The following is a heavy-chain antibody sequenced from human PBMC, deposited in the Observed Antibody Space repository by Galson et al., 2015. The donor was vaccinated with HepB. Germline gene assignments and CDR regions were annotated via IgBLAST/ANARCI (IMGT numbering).Heavy chain of an antibody. CDR2: ISWNSGSI. D-gene: IGHD3-22*01. J-gene: IGHJ4*02. CDR1: GFTFDDYA. V-gene: IGHV3-9*01. CDR3: AKDRSYYYDSSGYYADY. Sequence: SLRLSCAASGFTFDDYAMHWVRQAPGKGLEWVSGISWNSGSIGYADSVKGRFTISRDNAKNSLYLQMNSLRAEDTALYYCAKDRSYYYDSSGYYADYWGQGTLVTVSS.